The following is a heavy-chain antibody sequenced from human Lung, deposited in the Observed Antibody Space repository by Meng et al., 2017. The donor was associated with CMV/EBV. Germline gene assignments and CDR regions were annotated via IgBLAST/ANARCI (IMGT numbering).Heavy chain of an antibody. CDR1: GFTFRSHA. Sequence: GESXKISCAASGFTFRSHAIHWVRQAPGKGLEWVAFISYDGSNKYYPDSVKGRFTISRDNSKYTLYLQMNSLRPEDTAIYYCARGGMGHEYHFDYWGHRTLVTVSS. D-gene: IGHD2-2*01. CDR2: ISYDGSNK. CDR3: ARGGMGHEYHFDY. V-gene: IGHV3-30-3*01. J-gene: IGHJ4*01.